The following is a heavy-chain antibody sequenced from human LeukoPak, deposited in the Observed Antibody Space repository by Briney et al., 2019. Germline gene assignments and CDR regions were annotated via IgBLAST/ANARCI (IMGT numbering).Heavy chain of an antibody. J-gene: IGHJ4*02. V-gene: IGHV1-69*05. D-gene: IGHD6-13*01. Sequence: PVKVSCKASGGTFSSYAISWVRQAPGQGLEWMGRIIPIFGTANYAQKFQGRVTITTDESTSTAYMELSSLRSEDTAVYYCAKESSSSADWRILVVNYFDYWGQGTLVTVSS. CDR1: GGTFSSYA. CDR2: IIPIFGTA. CDR3: AKESSSSADWRILVVNYFDY.